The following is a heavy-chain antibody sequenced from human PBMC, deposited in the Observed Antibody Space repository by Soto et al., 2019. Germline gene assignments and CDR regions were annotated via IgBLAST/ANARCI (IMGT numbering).Heavy chain of an antibody. Sequence: SVRVSWDACGGSVSCYAISWVRQAPGQGLEWMGGIIPIFGTANYAQKFQGRVTITADKSTSTAYMELSSLRSEDTAVYYCARERGIAAAGNGWFDPWRKGSLVPVTS. CDR2: IIPIFGTA. CDR3: ARERGIAAAGNGWFDP. D-gene: IGHD6-13*01. V-gene: IGHV1-69*06. CDR1: GGSVSCYA. J-gene: IGHJ5*02.